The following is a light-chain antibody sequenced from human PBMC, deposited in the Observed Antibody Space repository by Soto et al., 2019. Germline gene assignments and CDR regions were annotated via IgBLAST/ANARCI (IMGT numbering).Light chain of an antibody. Sequence: DIKMTQSPSTLSASIGDRVTVTCRASQSISSWLAWYQQKAGKAPKLLIYKASALESGVPSRFSGSGSGTEFTLTISSLEPEDFATYYCQQLNSYPLTFGGGTKV. CDR2: KAS. V-gene: IGKV1-5*03. CDR1: QSISSW. CDR3: QQLNSYPLT. J-gene: IGKJ4*01.